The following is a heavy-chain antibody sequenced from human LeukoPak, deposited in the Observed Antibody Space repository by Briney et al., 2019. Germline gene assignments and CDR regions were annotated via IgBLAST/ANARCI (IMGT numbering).Heavy chain of an antibody. D-gene: IGHD3-9*01. V-gene: IGHV1-69*04. CDR2: IIPILGIA. CDR3: ARGPTLRYFDWFDY. Sequence: SVKVSCKASGGTFSSYAISWVRQAPGQGLEWMGRIIPILGIANYAQKLQGRVTMTTDTSTSTAYMELRSLRSEDTAVYYCARGPTLRYFDWFDYWGQGTLVTVSS. CDR1: GGTFSSYA. J-gene: IGHJ4*02.